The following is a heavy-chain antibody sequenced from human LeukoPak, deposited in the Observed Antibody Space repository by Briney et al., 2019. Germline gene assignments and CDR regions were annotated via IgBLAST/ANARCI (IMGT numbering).Heavy chain of an antibody. J-gene: IGHJ6*02. V-gene: IGHV3-74*01. D-gene: IGHD1/OR15-1a*01. CDR3: ARRGYNWNNYYYYGMDV. CDR1: GFTLSSYW. Sequence: GGSLRLSCAASGFTLSSYWMHWVRQAPGKGLVWVSRINSDGSSTSYADSVKGRFTISRDNAKNTLYLQMNSLRAEDTAVYYCARRGYNWNNYYYYGMDVWGQGTTVTVSS. CDR2: INSDGSST.